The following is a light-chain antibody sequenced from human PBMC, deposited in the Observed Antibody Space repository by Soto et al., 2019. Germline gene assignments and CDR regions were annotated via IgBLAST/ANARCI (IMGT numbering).Light chain of an antibody. Sequence: QSVLTQPPSASGFPGQSVTISYTGTSSDVGYYDYVSWYQQQSGKAPKLIIHDVSXRXSGVSNRFSGSKSGNTASLTISGLQAEDEADYYCSSFTNSRAYVFGIGTKVTVL. CDR2: DVS. V-gene: IGLV2-14*03. CDR1: SSDVGYYDY. CDR3: SSFTNSRAYV. J-gene: IGLJ1*01.